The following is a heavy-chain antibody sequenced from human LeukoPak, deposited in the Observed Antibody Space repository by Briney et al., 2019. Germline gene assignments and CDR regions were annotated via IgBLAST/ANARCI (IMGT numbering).Heavy chain of an antibody. CDR1: GGTFSSYA. V-gene: IGHV5-51*01. CDR2: IYPADSDT. Sequence: GASVKVSCKASGGTFSSYAISWVRQAPGQGLEWMGIIYPADSDTRYNPSFQGHVTISADRSASTAYLQWHSLKASDTAIYYCARGINDEYFQSWGQGTLVTVSS. CDR3: ARGINDEYFQS. D-gene: IGHD2/OR15-2a*01. J-gene: IGHJ1*01.